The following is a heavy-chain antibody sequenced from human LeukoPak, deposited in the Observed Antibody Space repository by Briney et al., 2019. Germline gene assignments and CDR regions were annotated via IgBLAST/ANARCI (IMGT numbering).Heavy chain of an antibody. J-gene: IGHJ4*02. CDR2: IYYSGST. V-gene: IGHV4-59*08. Sequence: SETLSLTCTVSGGSISSYYWSWIRQPPGKGLEWIGYIYYSGSTNYNPSLKSRVTISVDTSKNQFSLKLSSVTAADTVVYYCARAVDIVATPDYWGQGTLVTVSS. CDR3: ARAVDIVATPDY. CDR1: GGSISSYY. D-gene: IGHD5-12*01.